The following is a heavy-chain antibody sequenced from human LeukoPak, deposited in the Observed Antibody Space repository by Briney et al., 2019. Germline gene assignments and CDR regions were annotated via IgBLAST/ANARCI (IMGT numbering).Heavy chain of an antibody. CDR3: ATESPGDY. V-gene: IGHV1-69*04. Sequence: SVKDSCKAPGGTFSSYAISWVRQAPGQGLEWMGRIIPILGIANYAQKFQGRVTITADKSTSTAYMELSSLRSEDKAVYYCATESPGDYWGQGTLVTVSS. CDR2: IIPILGIA. CDR1: GGTFSSYA. J-gene: IGHJ4*02.